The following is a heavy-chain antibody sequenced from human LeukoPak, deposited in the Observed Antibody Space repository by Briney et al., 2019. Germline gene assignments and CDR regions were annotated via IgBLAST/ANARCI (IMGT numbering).Heavy chain of an antibody. J-gene: IGHJ3*02. Sequence: GGSLRLSCAASGFTFSSYWMSWVRQAPGKGLEWVANIKQDGSEKYYVDSVKGRFTISRDNAKNSLYLQMNSLRAEDTAVYYCARGQYYYDSSGYLTAGAFDTWGQGTMVTVSS. CDR2: IKQDGSEK. D-gene: IGHD3-22*01. CDR3: ARGQYYYDSSGYLTAGAFDT. CDR1: GFTFSSYW. V-gene: IGHV3-7*01.